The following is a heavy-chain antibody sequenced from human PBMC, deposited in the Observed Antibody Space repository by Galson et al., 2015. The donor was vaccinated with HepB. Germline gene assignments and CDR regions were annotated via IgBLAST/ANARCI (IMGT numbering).Heavy chain of an antibody. J-gene: IGHJ6*03. Sequence: SLRLSCAASGFTFTTYWMTWVRQAPGRGLEWVANIKQDGSEEYYVDSVKGRFTISRDNAKNSLYLQMNSLRAEDTAVYYCARDKYMDVWGQGTTVTVSS. CDR2: IKQDGSEE. CDR3: ARDKYMDV. V-gene: IGHV3-7*01. CDR1: GFTFTTYW.